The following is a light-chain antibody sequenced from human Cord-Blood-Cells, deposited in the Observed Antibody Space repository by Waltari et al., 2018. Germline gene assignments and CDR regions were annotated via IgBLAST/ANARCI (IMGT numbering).Light chain of an antibody. J-gene: IGKJ4*01. Sequence: EIVLTQSPATLSLSPGESATLSCRASQRVSSYLAWYQQKPGQAPRLLIYDASNRATGIPARFSGSGSATDFTLTISSLEPEDFAVYYCQQRSNWPPLTFGGGTKVEIK. CDR1: QRVSSY. V-gene: IGKV3-11*01. CDR2: DAS. CDR3: QQRSNWPPLT.